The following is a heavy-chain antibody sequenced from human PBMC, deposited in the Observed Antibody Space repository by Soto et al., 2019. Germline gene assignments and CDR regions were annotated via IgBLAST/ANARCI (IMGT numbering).Heavy chain of an antibody. Sequence: ASETLSLTCTVSGGSISSYYWSWIRQPPGKGLEWIGYIYYSGSTNYNPSLKSRVTISVDTSKNQFSLKLSSVTAADTAVYYCARSIGDYFDYWGQGTLVTVSS. CDR1: GGSISSYY. CDR2: IYYSGST. V-gene: IGHV4-59*01. D-gene: IGHD3-16*02. CDR3: ARSIGDYFDY. J-gene: IGHJ4*02.